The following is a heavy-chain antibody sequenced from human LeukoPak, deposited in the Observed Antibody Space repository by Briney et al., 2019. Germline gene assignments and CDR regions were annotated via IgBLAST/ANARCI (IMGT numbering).Heavy chain of an antibody. CDR1: GFTFSSYS. D-gene: IGHD2-2*01. J-gene: IGHJ4*02. CDR2: ISSSSSTV. CDR3: ARVGYCSSTSCYGPPDY. Sequence: PGGSLRLSCAASGFTFSSYSMNWVRQAPGKGLEWVSYISSSSSTVYYADSVKGRFTISRDNAKNSLYLQMNSLRAEDTVVYYCARVGYCSSTSCYGPPDYWGQGTLVTVSS. V-gene: IGHV3-48*04.